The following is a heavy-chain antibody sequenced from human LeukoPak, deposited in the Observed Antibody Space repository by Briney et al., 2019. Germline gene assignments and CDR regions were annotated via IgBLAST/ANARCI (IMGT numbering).Heavy chain of an antibody. CDR3: ARVAVAGTRYYYYYGMDV. D-gene: IGHD6-19*01. CDR2: MNPNSGNT. J-gene: IGHJ6*04. CDR1: GYTFTSYD. V-gene: IGHV1-8*01. Sequence: ASVKVSCKASGYTFTSYDINWVRQATGQGLEWMGWMNPNSGNTGYAQKFQGRVTMTRNTSISTAYMELSSLRSEDTAVYYCARVAVAGTRYYYYYGMDVWGKGTTVTVSS.